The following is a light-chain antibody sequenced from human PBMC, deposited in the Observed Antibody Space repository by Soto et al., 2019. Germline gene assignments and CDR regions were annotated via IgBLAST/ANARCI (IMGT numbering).Light chain of an antibody. J-gene: IGKJ5*01. CDR1: QSLVHSDGIAY. V-gene: IGKV2-30*02. Sequence: VVMSQTQIYLPVTLGQPASISCRSNQSLVHSDGIAYFSWFQQRPGRSPRRLIYKVSNRDSGVPARFSGSGSGTDFALKISRVEAEDVGVYYCMQGTHWPITFGQGTRLEIK. CDR3: MQGTHWPIT. CDR2: KVS.